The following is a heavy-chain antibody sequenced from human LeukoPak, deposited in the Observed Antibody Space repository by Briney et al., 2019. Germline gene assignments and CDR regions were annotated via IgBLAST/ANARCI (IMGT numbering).Heavy chain of an antibody. D-gene: IGHD3-16*01. J-gene: IGHJ4*02. CDR3: AKEQSYGAYRVADY. V-gene: IGHV3-30*18. CDR1: GFRFSACG. CDR2: FSYNGIET. Sequence: GGSLRLSCAASGFRFSACGMHWVRQTPDKGLEWLAVFSYNGIETYYADSVKGRFTISRDNSKNTLHLQMNSLRVEDTAVYYCAKEQSYGAYRVADYWGQGTLVTVSS.